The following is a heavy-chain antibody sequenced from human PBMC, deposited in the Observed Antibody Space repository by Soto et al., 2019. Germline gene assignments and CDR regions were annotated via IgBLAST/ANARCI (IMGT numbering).Heavy chain of an antibody. D-gene: IGHD2-21*02. CDR1: GGTFSSYA. V-gene: IGHV1-69*01. Sequence: QVQLVQSGAEGKKPGSSVKVSCKASGGTFSSYAISWVRQAPGQGLEWMGGIIPIFGTANYAQKFQGRVTITADESTSTAYMELSSLRSEDTAVYYCARVRDCGGDCYSYYGMDVWGQGTTVTVSS. J-gene: IGHJ6*02. CDR2: IIPIFGTA. CDR3: ARVRDCGGDCYSYYGMDV.